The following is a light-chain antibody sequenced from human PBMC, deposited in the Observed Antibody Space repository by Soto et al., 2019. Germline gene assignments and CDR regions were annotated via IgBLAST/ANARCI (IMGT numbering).Light chain of an antibody. J-gene: IGLJ2*01. CDR2: EGS. CDR3: WSYAGNTIFV. V-gene: IGLV2-23*03. Sequence: QSPLTQPASGSGSPGQSITISCTATNNDVGGYQLVSWYQQHPGKVPKVVIYEGSKRPSGVSNRFSGSKSGNTASLTISGLQAEDEAYYYCWSYAGNTIFVFGGGTKLTVL. CDR1: NNDVGGYQL.